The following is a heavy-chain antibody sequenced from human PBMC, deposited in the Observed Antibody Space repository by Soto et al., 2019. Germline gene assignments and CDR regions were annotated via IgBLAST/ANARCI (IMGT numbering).Heavy chain of an antibody. V-gene: IGHV1-2*02. Sequence: QVQLVQSGAELKKPGASVKVSCKASGYTFTGYYVHWVRQAPGQGLEWVGWINPNSGATTYAQKFLGRVNMTRDTSIITAHMELSSLTSDDTAMYYCARDMVSTIGDFDYWGQGTLVTVSS. J-gene: IGHJ4*02. D-gene: IGHD3-16*01. CDR2: INPNSGAT. CDR1: GYTFTGYY. CDR3: ARDMVSTIGDFDY.